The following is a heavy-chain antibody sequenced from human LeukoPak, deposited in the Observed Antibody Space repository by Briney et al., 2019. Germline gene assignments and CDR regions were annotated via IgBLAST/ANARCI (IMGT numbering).Heavy chain of an antibody. CDR2: ISYDGSNK. CDR1: GSTFSSYG. Sequence: GGSLRLSCAAPGSTFSSYGMHWVRQAPGKGLEWVAVISYDGSNKYYADSVKGRFTISRDNSKNTLYLQMNSLRAEDTAVYYCARGTMFPYYFDYWGQGTLVTVSS. CDR3: ARGTMFPYYFDY. V-gene: IGHV3-30*03. D-gene: IGHD3-10*02. J-gene: IGHJ4*02.